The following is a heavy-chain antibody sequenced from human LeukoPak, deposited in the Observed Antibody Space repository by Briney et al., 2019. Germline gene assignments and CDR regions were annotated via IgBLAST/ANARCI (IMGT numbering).Heavy chain of an antibody. J-gene: IGHJ5*02. CDR3: ARDWYYDSSGYCNNWFDP. D-gene: IGHD3-22*01. Sequence: PSETLSLTCTVSGGSITSYYWSWIRQPAGKGLEWIGRLYTSGSTNYNPSLKSRVTMSVDTSKNQFSLKLSSVTAADTAVYYCARDWYYDSSGYCNNWFDPWGQGTLVTVSS. CDR1: GGSITSYY. V-gene: IGHV4-4*07. CDR2: LYTSGST.